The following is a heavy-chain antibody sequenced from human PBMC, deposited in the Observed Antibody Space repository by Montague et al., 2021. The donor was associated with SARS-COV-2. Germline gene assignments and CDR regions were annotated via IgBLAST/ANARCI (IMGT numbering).Heavy chain of an antibody. CDR2: IYSNGKT. J-gene: IGHJ2*01. V-gene: IGHV4-4*09. CDR3: ARRGYYDSDGYHWHLDP. D-gene: IGHD3-22*01. CDR1: GGSINDHY. Sequence: SETLSLTCTVSGGSINDHYRSWIWQSPGKGLEWIGYIYSNGKTNYNPSPKSRVTVSADASRNEFSLKLNSVTAADTAVYFCARRGYYDSDGYHWHLDPWGRGMLVTVSS.